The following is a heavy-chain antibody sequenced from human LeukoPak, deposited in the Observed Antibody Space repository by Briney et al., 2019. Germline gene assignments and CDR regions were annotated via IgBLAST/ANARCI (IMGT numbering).Heavy chain of an antibody. D-gene: IGHD6-6*01. J-gene: IGHJ4*02. CDR3: ARGIGGSSSLGY. Sequence: PWGSLCRSCAASGFTFSSYWMHWVRQAPGKGLVWVSRINCDGSSKSYADSVKGRFTIDRANGKDSLYLQMNSRRAEDAAVYYCARGIGGSSSLGYWGQGTLVTVSS. CDR1: GFTFSSYW. V-gene: IGHV3-74*01. CDR2: INCDGSSK.